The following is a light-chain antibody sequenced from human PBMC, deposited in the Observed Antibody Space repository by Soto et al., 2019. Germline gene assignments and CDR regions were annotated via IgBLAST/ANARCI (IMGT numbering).Light chain of an antibody. V-gene: IGKV1-39*01. J-gene: IGKJ5*01. Sequence: DVHMTQSPASLSASVLYRVTITCRSSQSISNYLNWYQQNPGKPPRVLIYGATNVQSGVPSRFSGSGSGTDFTLTISNLRPEDFATYYCHQTYSPPLTFGQGTRLEIK. CDR2: GAT. CDR3: HQTYSPPLT. CDR1: QSISNY.